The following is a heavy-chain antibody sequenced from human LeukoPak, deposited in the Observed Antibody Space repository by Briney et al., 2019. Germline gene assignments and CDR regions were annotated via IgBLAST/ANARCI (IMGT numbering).Heavy chain of an antibody. J-gene: IGHJ3*01. D-gene: IGHD3-10*01. CDR3: ARRTSDATGNYYGAFDV. Sequence: PSETLSLTCAVYGGSFSGYYWSWIRQPPGKGLEWIGEINHSGSTNYNPSLKSRVTISVDTSKNQFSLKLNSVTAADTAVYYCARRTSDATGNYYGAFDVWGQGTLVTVSS. CDR2: INHSGST. V-gene: IGHV4-34*01. CDR1: GGSFSGYY.